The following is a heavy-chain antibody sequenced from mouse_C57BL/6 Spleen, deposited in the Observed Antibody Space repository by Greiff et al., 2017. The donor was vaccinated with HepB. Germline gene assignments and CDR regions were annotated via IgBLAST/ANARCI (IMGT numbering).Heavy chain of an antibody. CDR1: GYTFTSYG. J-gene: IGHJ4*01. CDR2: IYPRSGNT. V-gene: IGHV1-81*01. CDR3: ARLLRPYAMNY. Sequence: VQLQQSGAELARPGASVKLSCKASGYTFTSYGISWVKQRTGQGLEWIGEIYPRSGNTYYNEKFKGKATLTADKSSSTAYMELRSLTSEDSAVYFCARLLRPYAMNYWGQGTSVTFSS. D-gene: IGHD1-2*01.